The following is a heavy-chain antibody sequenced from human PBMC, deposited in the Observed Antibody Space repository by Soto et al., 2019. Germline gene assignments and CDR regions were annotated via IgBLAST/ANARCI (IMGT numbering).Heavy chain of an antibody. Sequence: QVQLVQSGAAVKKPGSSVKVSCKASGGTFSSYTISWVRQAPGQGLEWMGRIIPILGIANYAQKFQGRDTITADKSTSTAYMALSSLRSEDTAVYSCARTYCSGGSCYSHYYYGMDVWGQGTTVTVSS. J-gene: IGHJ6*02. V-gene: IGHV1-69*02. D-gene: IGHD2-15*01. CDR1: GGTFSSYT. CDR3: ARTYCSGGSCYSHYYYGMDV. CDR2: IIPILGIA.